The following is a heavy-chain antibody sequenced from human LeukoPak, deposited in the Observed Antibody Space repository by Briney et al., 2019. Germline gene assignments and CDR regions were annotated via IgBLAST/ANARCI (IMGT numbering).Heavy chain of an antibody. CDR2: ISGSGGST. V-gene: IGHV3-23*01. J-gene: IGHJ4*02. CDR1: GFTFSNYA. Sequence: GGSLRLSCAASGFTFSNYAMSWVRRAPGKGLEWVSAISGSGGSTYYADSVKGRFTISRDNSKNTMYLQMNRVRAEDRAVYYGAREPGYCGRFVFDYWGQGTLVTVSS. CDR3: AREPGYCGRFVFDY. D-gene: IGHD1-26*01.